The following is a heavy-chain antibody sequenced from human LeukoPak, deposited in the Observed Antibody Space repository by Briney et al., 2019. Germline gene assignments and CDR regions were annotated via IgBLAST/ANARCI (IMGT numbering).Heavy chain of an antibody. D-gene: IGHD3-10*01. V-gene: IGHV1-18*04. Sequence: ASVKVSCKASGYTFTSYGISWVRQAPGQGLEWMGRISAYNGNTNYAQKLQGRVTMTTDTSTSTAYMELRSLRSDDTAVYYCARVGVRGVMPDAFDIWGQGTMVTVSS. J-gene: IGHJ3*02. CDR3: ARVGVRGVMPDAFDI. CDR2: ISAYNGNT. CDR1: GYTFTSYG.